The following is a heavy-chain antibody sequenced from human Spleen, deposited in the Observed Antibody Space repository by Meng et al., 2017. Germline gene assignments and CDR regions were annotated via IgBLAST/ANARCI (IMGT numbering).Heavy chain of an antibody. CDR3: ARGSSSSIDY. V-gene: IGHV4-59*01. J-gene: IGHJ4*02. D-gene: IGHD6-13*01. Sequence: SETLSLTCTVSGGSISSYYWSWIRQPPGKGLEWIGYIYYSGSTNYNPSLKSRVTISVDTSKNQFSLKLSSVTAADTAVYYCARGSSSSIDYWGQRTLVTVSS. CDR1: GGSISSYY. CDR2: IYYSGST.